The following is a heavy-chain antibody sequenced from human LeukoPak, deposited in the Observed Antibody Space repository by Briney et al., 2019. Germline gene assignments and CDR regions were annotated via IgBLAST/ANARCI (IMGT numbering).Heavy chain of an antibody. CDR3: AKDRVPPQD. Sequence: HPGGSLRLSCAVSGFTFDDYAMHWVRQAPGKGLEWVSGIYWNSGSIGYADSVKGRFTISRDNSKNTLYLQMNSLRAEDTAVYYCAKDRVPPQDWGQGTLVTVSS. J-gene: IGHJ4*02. V-gene: IGHV3-9*01. CDR2: IYWNSGSI. CDR1: GFTFDDYA. D-gene: IGHD6-6*01.